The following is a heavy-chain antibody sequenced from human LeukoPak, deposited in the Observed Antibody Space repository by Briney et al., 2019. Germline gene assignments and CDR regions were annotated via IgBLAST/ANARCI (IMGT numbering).Heavy chain of an antibody. D-gene: IGHD2-15*01. Sequence: GESLKISCKGSGYSFIDNWIGWVRQRPGKGLEWMAIIYPDDSDTRYSPSFQGQVTISADKSINTAYLQWSSLKASDTAMYYCATIAAAAYSDYWGQGTLVTVSS. V-gene: IGHV5-51*01. CDR1: GYSFIDNW. J-gene: IGHJ4*02. CDR2: IYPDDSDT. CDR3: ATIAAAAYSDY.